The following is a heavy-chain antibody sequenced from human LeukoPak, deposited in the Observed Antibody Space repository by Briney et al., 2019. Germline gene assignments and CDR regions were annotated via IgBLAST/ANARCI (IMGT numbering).Heavy chain of an antibody. CDR3: ARRAGAYSHPYDC. Sequence: GGSLRLSCTVSGFTVSSNSMSWVRQAPGKGLEWVSFIYSDNTHYSDSVKGRFTISRDNSKNTLCLQMNSLRAEDTAVYYCARRAGAYSHPYDCWGQGTLVTVSS. CDR1: GFTVSSNS. J-gene: IGHJ4*02. D-gene: IGHD4/OR15-4a*01. CDR2: IYSDNT. V-gene: IGHV3-53*01.